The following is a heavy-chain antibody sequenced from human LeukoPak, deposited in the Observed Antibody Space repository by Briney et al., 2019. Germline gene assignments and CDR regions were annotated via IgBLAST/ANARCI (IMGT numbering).Heavy chain of an antibody. CDR2: ISAYNGNT. D-gene: IGHD2-2*01. CDR3: ARVGAYCSSTSCFDY. J-gene: IGHJ4*02. Sequence: ASVKVSCKASGYTFTNYGISWVRQAPGQGLEWMGWISAYNGNTNYAQELQGRVTMTTDTSTSTAYMEMRSLRSDDTAVYYCARVGAYCSSTSCFDYWGQGTLVTVSS. V-gene: IGHV1-18*01. CDR1: GYTFTNYG.